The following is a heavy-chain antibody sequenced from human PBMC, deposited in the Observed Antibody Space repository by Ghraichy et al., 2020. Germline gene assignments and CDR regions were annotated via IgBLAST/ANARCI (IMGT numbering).Heavy chain of an antibody. V-gene: IGHV3-74*01. J-gene: IGHJ3*02. CDR3: ASLTSTGYSSSWYRVNDAFDI. D-gene: IGHD6-13*01. CDR2: IKSDGSST. Sequence: GGSLRLSCAASGFTFSRYWMHWVRQAPGKGLVWVSRIKSDGSSTSYADSVKGRFTISRDNAKNTLYLQMNSLRAEDTAVYYCASLTSTGYSSSWYRVNDAFDIWCQGTMVTVSS. CDR1: GFTFSRYW.